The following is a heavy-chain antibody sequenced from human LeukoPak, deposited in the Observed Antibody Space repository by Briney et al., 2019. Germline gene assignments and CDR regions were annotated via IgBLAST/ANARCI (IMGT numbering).Heavy chain of an antibody. CDR3: AKNTGYSSSWYSPGTVDY. J-gene: IGHJ4*02. CDR2: IKTDGSIT. Sequence: GGSLRLSCAASGFSFSVFWMHWVRQAPGKGPVWVSRIKTDGSITDYADSVKGRFTISRDNAKNTLYLQMNSLRAEDTAVYYCAKNTGYSSSWYSPGTVDYWGQGTLVTVSS. D-gene: IGHD6-13*01. V-gene: IGHV3-74*01. CDR1: GFSFSVFW.